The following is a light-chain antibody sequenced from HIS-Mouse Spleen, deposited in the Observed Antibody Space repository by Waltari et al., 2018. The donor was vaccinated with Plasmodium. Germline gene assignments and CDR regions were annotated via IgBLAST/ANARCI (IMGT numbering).Light chain of an antibody. CDR3: MQALQTPRYT. V-gene: IGKV2-28*01. J-gene: IGKJ2*01. CDR1: KSLLHSNGYKY. Sequence: DIVMTQSPLSLPVTPGEPASISCRSSKSLLHSNGYKYLDWYLPKPGQSPQLLIYLGSNRASGVPDRFSGSGSGTDFTLKISRVEAEDVGVYYCMQALQTPRYTFGQGTKLEIK. CDR2: LGS.